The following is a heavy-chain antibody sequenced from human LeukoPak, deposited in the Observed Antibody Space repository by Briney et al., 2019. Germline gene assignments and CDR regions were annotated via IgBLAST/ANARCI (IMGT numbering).Heavy chain of an antibody. J-gene: IGHJ4*02. CDR2: ISSSSSTI. CDR1: GFTFSSHS. D-gene: IGHD6-6*01. Sequence: PGGSLRLSCAASGFTFSSHSMNWVRQAPGKGLEWVSYISSSSSTIYYADSVKGRFTISRDNAKNTLNLQMNSLRAEDTAIYYCARDSSHYLGSSDYWGQGTLVTVSS. V-gene: IGHV3-48*01. CDR3: ARDSSHYLGSSDY.